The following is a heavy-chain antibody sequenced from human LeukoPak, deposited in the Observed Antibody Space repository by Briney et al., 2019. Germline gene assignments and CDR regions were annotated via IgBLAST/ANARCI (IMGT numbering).Heavy chain of an antibody. J-gene: IGHJ3*02. CDR2: IYYSGRT. CDR3: ARDPYSSGWYEGGGFDI. CDR1: DGSISTSSYY. V-gene: IGHV4-39*07. Sequence: PSETLSLTCTVSDGSISTSSYYWGWIRQPPGKGLEWIGNIYYSGRTYYNPSLKSRVTISVDTSKIQFSLKLRSVTAADTAVYYCARDPYSSGWYEGGGFDIWGQGTMVTVSS. D-gene: IGHD6-19*01.